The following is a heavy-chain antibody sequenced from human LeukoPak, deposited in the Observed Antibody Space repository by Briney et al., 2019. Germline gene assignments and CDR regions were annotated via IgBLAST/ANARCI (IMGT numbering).Heavy chain of an antibody. Sequence: GGSLRLSCAASGFTFSKMNWVRQAPGKGLEWVSYISSSGSTIYYADSVKGRFTISRDNAKNSLYLQMNSLRAEDTAVYYCARDQAMVRGVITVDCWGQGTLVTVSS. J-gene: IGHJ4*02. D-gene: IGHD3-10*01. CDR1: GFTFSK. CDR2: ISSSGSTI. V-gene: IGHV3-48*03. CDR3: ARDQAMVRGVITVDC.